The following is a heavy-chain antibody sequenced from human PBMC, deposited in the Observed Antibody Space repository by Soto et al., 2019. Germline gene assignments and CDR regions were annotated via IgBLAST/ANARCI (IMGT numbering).Heavy chain of an antibody. D-gene: IGHD5-12*01. J-gene: IGHJ4*02. V-gene: IGHV1-2*02. CDR3: AKDPGYSGYDYGADY. Sequence: ASVKVSCKASGYTFTGYYMHWVRQAPGQGLEWMGWINPNSGGTNYAQKFQGRVTMTRDTSISTAYMEPSRLRAEDTAVYYCAKDPGYSGYDYGADYWGQGTLVTVS. CDR2: INPNSGGT. CDR1: GYTFTGYY.